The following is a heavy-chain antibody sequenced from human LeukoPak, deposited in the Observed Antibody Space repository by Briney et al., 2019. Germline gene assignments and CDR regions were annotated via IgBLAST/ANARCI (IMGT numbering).Heavy chain of an antibody. Sequence: PSETLSLTCAVYGGSFSGYYWSWIRQPPGKGLEWIGEINHSGSTNYNPSLKSRVTIPVDTSKNQFSLKLSSVTAADTAVYYCARGYGDYGSSTDYWGQGTLVTVSS. D-gene: IGHD4-17*01. J-gene: IGHJ4*02. V-gene: IGHV4-34*01. CDR1: GGSFSGYY. CDR2: INHSGST. CDR3: ARGYGDYGSSTDY.